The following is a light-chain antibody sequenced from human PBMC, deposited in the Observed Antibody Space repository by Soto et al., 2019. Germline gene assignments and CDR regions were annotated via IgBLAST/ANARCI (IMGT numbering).Light chain of an antibody. CDR1: QSISSY. CDR2: AAS. CDR3: HQNYNTPDT. Sequence: DIQMTQSPSSLSASVGDRVTITCRASQSISSYLNWYQQKPGKAPSLLIYAASTLQSGVSSRFSGSGSGTDFTLTITSLQAEDFATYYCHQNYNTPDTFGQGTKVDNK. V-gene: IGKV1-39*01. J-gene: IGKJ2*01.